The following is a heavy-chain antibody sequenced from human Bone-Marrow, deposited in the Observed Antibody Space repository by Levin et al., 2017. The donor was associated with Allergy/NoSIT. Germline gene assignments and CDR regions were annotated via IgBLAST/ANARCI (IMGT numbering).Heavy chain of an antibody. V-gene: IGHV3-33*06. Sequence: GGSLRLSCAASGFTFNIHAMHWVRQAPGKGLEWLAIIWYDGTKMYYADSVKGRFTISRDNSKNTVYLQMDSLRAEDTAVYYCAKTPEDSDGYYGMDVWGQGTTVTVSS. J-gene: IGHJ6*01. CDR2: IWYDGTKM. CDR1: GFTFNIHA. D-gene: IGHD2-15*01. CDR3: AKTPEDSDGYYGMDV.